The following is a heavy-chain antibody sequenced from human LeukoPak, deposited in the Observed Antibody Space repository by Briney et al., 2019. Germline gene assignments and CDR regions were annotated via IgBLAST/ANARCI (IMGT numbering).Heavy chain of an antibody. J-gene: IGHJ6*03. CDR1: GFTFDDYG. V-gene: IGHV3-20*04. Sequence: GGSLRLSCAASGFTFDDYGMSWVRQAPGKGLEWVSGINWNGGSTGYADSVKGRFTISRDNAKNSLYLQMNSLRAEDTALYYCARGGITIFGVVIYMDVWGKGTTVTVSS. CDR3: ARGGITIFGVVIYMDV. CDR2: INWNGGST. D-gene: IGHD3-3*01.